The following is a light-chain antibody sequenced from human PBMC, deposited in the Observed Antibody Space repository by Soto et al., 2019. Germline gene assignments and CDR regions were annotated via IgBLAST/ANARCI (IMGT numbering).Light chain of an antibody. CDR3: QQYSSHSPYT. V-gene: IGKV1-5*03. CDR2: KAS. J-gene: IGKJ2*01. Sequence: DIQMTQSPSTLSASVGDRLTITCRASQSISSWLAWYQQKPEKAPKLLIFKASSLRSGVPSRFSGSGSGTEFTLTISSLQPDDFATYYCQQYSSHSPYTFGQGTKLEIK. CDR1: QSISSW.